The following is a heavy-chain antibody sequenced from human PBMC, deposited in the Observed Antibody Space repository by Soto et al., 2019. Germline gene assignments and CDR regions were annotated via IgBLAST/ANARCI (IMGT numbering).Heavy chain of an antibody. CDR2: ITRSGSEA. CDR3: AKEGSYSVWYLES. J-gene: IGHJ1*01. Sequence: EVQLLESGGGLVQPGGSLRLSCAASGFTFSVSAMSWVRQAPGKGLEHVASITRSGSEAFYGDTVRGRFAMSRDNSKNMFILEMNRLIVEATARYYCAKEGSYSVWYLESWGQGELVTGS. V-gene: IGHV3-23*01. CDR1: GFTFSVSA. D-gene: IGHD3-22*01.